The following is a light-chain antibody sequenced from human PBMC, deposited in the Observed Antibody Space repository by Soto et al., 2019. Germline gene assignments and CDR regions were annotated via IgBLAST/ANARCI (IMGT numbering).Light chain of an antibody. CDR2: SAS. CDR3: QQYNKWPLT. Sequence: EIMMTQSPVTLSVSPGERATLSFTASQSVNNNVAWYQQKPGHTPRLLIYSASIGATGTPARFSGSGSGSDFTLTISSLQSEDFAVYYCQQYNKWPLTFGPGTKVDI. CDR1: QSVNNN. V-gene: IGKV3-15*01. J-gene: IGKJ3*01.